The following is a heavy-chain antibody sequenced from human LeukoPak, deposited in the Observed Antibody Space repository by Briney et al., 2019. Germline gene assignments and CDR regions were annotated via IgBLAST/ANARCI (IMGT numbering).Heavy chain of an antibody. V-gene: IGHV3-30*03. CDR1: RFTFSNYV. CDR2: ISHDGSDK. J-gene: IGHJ4*02. Sequence: GGSLRLSCAASRFTFSNYVMHWVRQAPGKGLEWVAVISHDGSDKYYADSVKGRFTISRDKSKNTLYLQMNSLRAEDTAIYYCATYRQVLLPFESWGQGTLVTVSS. D-gene: IGHD2-8*02. CDR3: ATYRQVLLPFES.